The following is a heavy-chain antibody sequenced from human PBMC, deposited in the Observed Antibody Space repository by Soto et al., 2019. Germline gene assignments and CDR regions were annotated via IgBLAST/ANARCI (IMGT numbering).Heavy chain of an antibody. J-gene: IGHJ6*02. CDR2: VIPMFGTA. D-gene: IGHD3-10*01. Sequence: QVQLVQSGAEVRKPGSSVKVSCRSSGGIFTASAISWVRQAPGQGPEWMGGVIPMFGTANYPQRFQGRVTITADESTNTAYLQLSSLRSEDTAVYFCAVGFKLDYYTLGVWGQGTTVTVSS. CDR3: AVGFKLDYYTLGV. V-gene: IGHV1-69*01. CDR1: GGIFTASA.